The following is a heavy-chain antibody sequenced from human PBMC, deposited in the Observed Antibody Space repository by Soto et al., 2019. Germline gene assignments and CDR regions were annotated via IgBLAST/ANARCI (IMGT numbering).Heavy chain of an antibody. CDR2: ISNYNGDT. J-gene: IGHJ4*02. Sequence: QVQLVQSGAEVKKPGASVKVSCKASGYTFTSYGISWVRQAPGQGFEWMGWISNYNGDTNYAQKHQGRVTMTTATSTSTAYMELRSLKSDDTADYYCTRGGQLFAGNYFDYWGQGTLVTVSS. D-gene: IGHD3-10*02. CDR3: TRGGQLFAGNYFDY. V-gene: IGHV1-18*01. CDR1: GYTFTSYG.